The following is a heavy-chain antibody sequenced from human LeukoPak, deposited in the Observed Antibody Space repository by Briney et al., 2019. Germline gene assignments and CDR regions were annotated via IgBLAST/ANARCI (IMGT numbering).Heavy chain of an antibody. CDR3: VMTTVNMAFDI. Sequence: GSLRLSCAASGFTFSSYSMNWVRQDPGKGVEWGSYISSSSSTIYYADSVKGRFTISIDNAKNSLYLQMNSLRAEDTAVYYCVMTTVNMAFDIWGQGTMVTVSS. CDR2: ISSSSSTI. CDR1: GFTFSSYS. J-gene: IGHJ3*02. D-gene: IGHD4-17*01. V-gene: IGHV3-48*04.